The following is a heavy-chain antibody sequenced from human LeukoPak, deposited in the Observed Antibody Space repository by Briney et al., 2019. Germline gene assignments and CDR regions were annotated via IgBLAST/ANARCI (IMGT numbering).Heavy chain of an antibody. D-gene: IGHD2-2*02. V-gene: IGHV3-23*01. CDR1: GFTFSSYA. CDR3: AKEPVVPAAIPCYFDY. CDR2: ISGSGGST. J-gene: IGHJ4*02. Sequence: GGSLRLSCAASGFTFSSYAMSWVRQAPGKGLEWVSAISGSGGSTYYADSVKGRFTISRDNSKNTLYLQMNSLRAEDTAVYYCAKEPVVPAAIPCYFDYWGQGTLVTVSS.